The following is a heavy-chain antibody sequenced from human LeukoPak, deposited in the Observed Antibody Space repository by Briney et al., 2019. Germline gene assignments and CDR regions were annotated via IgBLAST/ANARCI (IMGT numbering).Heavy chain of an antibody. V-gene: IGHV3-13*01. CDR1: GFSFTSYA. CDR3: AKDAYDCSSTSCYWRGYYYYYMDV. D-gene: IGHD2-2*01. J-gene: IGHJ6*03. Sequence: GRSLRLSCAASGFSFTSYAMHWVRQAPGKGLEWVSAIGTAGDTYYPGSVKGRFTISRDNSKNTLYLQMNSLRAEDTAVYYCAKDAYDCSSTSCYWRGYYYYYMDVWGKGTTVTVSS. CDR2: IGTAGDT.